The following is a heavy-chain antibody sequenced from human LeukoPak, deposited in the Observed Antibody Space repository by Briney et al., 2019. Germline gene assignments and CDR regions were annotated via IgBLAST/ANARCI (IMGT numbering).Heavy chain of an antibody. D-gene: IGHD2-2*01. Sequence: GGSLRLSCAASGFTFSSYWMSWVRQAPGKGLEWVANIKQDGSEKYYVDSVKGRFTISRDNAKNSLYLQMNSLRAEDTAVYYCASRGGYCSSTSCYEFDYWGQGTLVTVSS. V-gene: IGHV3-7*01. CDR1: GFTFSSYW. J-gene: IGHJ4*02. CDR2: IKQDGSEK. CDR3: ASRGGYCSSTSCYEFDY.